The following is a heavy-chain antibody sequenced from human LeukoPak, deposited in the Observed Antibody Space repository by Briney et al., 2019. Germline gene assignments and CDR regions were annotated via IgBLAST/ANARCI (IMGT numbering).Heavy chain of an antibody. V-gene: IGHV3-30*18. CDR2: ISYDGSNK. D-gene: IGHD6-19*01. CDR3: AKDSGIAVAGTLRAFDI. Sequence: GRSLRLSCAASGFTFSSYGMHWVRQAPGKGLEWVAVISYDGSNKYFADSVKGRFTISRDNTKNTLYLQMNSLRAEDTAVYYCAKDSGIAVAGTLRAFDIWGQGTMVTVSS. CDR1: GFTFSSYG. J-gene: IGHJ3*02.